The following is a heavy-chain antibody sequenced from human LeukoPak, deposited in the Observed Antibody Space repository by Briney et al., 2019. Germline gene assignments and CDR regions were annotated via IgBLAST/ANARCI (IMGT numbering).Heavy chain of an antibody. Sequence: PSEILSLTCTVSGGSISSYCWSWIRQPPGKGLEWIGYIYYSGSTNYNPSLKSRVTMSIDTSKNHFSLKVASVTAADTAVYYCGRHFPETGRDEQPLEYWGQGSLFTVSS. V-gene: IGHV4-59*08. CDR1: GGSISSYC. J-gene: IGHJ4*02. D-gene: IGHD3-10*01. CDR3: GRHFPETGRDEQPLEY. CDR2: IYYSGST.